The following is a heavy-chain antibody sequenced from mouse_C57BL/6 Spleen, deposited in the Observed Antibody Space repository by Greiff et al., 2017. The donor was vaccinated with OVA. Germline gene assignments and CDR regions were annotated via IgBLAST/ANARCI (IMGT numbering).Heavy chain of an antibody. CDR3: ARSSYDYFDY. J-gene: IGHJ2*01. CDR1: GFTFSSYA. V-gene: IGHV5-4*03. D-gene: IGHD1-1*01. CDR2: ISDGGSYT. Sequence: EVKVVESGGGLVKPGGSLKLSCAASGFTFSSYAMSWVRQTPEKRLEWVATISDGGSYTYYPDNVKGRFTISRDNAKNNLYLQMSHLKSEDTAMYYCARSSYDYFDYWGQGTTLTVSS.